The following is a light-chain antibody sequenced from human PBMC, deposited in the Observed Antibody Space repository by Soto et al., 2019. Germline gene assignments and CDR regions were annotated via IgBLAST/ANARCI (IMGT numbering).Light chain of an antibody. CDR3: MQGLRPMYT. V-gene: IGKV2-28*01. CDR2: LGS. J-gene: IGKJ2*01. Sequence: DILMTQSPLSLSVTPGEPASISCRSSQTLLHSNGYTYLNWYLQKPGQSPQLLIYLGSNRASGVPDRFSGSGSGTDFTLKINRVQAEDVGVFYCMQGLRPMYTFGQGT. CDR1: QTLLHSNGYTY.